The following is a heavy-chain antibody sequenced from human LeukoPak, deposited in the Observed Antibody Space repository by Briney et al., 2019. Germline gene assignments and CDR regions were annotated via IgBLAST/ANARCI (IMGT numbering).Heavy chain of an antibody. V-gene: IGHV3-23*01. J-gene: IGHJ5*02. Sequence: SGGSLRLSCAASGFIFNNYGLIWVRQAPGKGLEWVSAISNDGGGTQYADFVEGRFTISRDNSKNTLFLQMSSLRAEDTALYYCAKGSSGYFADLWGQGTLVTSPQ. CDR2: ISNDGGGT. CDR3: AKGSSGYFADL. CDR1: GFIFNNYG. D-gene: IGHD3-22*01.